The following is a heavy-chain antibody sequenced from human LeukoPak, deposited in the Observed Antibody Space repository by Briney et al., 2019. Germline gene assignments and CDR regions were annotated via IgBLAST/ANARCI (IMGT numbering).Heavy chain of an antibody. CDR3: ARDIQRYFDDLDAFDI. CDR1: GFTFSSYE. D-gene: IGHD3-9*01. Sequence: GGSLRLSCAASGFTFSSYEMNWVRQAPGKGLEWVSYISSSGSTIYYADSVKGRFTISRDNAKNSLYLQMNSLRAEDTAVYYCARDIQRYFDDLDAFDIWGQGTMVTVSS. J-gene: IGHJ3*02. CDR2: ISSSGSTI. V-gene: IGHV3-48*03.